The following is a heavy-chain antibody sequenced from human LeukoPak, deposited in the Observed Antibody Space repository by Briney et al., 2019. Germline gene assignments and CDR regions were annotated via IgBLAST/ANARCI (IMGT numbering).Heavy chain of an antibody. D-gene: IGHD3-22*01. CDR2: IGTAGDT. CDR1: GFTFSSYE. CDR3: ARDLGDSSVADY. V-gene: IGHV3-13*04. Sequence: PGGSLRLSCAASGFTFSSYEMHWVRQATGKGLEWVSAIGTAGDTYYPGSVKGRFTISRGNAKNSLYPQMNSLRAEDTAVYYCARDLGDSSVADYGGQGTLVTVSS. J-gene: IGHJ4*02.